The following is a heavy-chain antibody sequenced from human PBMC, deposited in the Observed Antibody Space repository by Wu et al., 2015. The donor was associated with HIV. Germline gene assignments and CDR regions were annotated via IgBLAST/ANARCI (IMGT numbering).Heavy chain of an antibody. CDR1: GYTFNDYY. Sequence: QVQLVQSGAEVKKPGASMKVSCKASGYTFNDYYIQWVRQAPGQGLEWMGWINPNSGGTNYAQNFEDRVTMTRDTSITTAYMELSSLRSDDTAVYYCARDKRGYDVLTGYYIYFDNWGQGTLVTVSS. V-gene: IGHV1-2*02. J-gene: IGHJ4*02. CDR2: INPNSGGT. D-gene: IGHD3-9*01. CDR3: ARDKRGYDVLTGYYIYFDN.